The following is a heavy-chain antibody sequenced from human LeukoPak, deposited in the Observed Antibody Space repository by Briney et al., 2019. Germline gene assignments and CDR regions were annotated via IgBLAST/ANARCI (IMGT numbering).Heavy chain of an antibody. D-gene: IGHD3-10*01. J-gene: IGHJ5*02. CDR2: IYTSGST. Sequence: SETLSLTCTVSGGSISSGSYYWSWIRQPAGKGLEWIGRIYTSGSTNYNPSLKSRVTISVDTSKNQFSLKLSSVTAADTAVYYCARNLYGSGTWDNWFDPWGQGTLVTVSS. CDR3: ARNLYGSGTWDNWFDP. V-gene: IGHV4-61*02. CDR1: GGSISSGSYY.